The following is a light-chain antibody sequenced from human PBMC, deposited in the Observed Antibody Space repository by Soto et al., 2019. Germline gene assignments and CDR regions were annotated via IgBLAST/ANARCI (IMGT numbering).Light chain of an antibody. CDR3: QQYDNSAPLS. CDR2: DGS. V-gene: IGKV3D-20*01. Sequence: EIVLTQSPATLSLSPGDRATLSCGASQSVRSSYVAWYQQKAGLAPRLLIYDGSSRASGIPDRFSGSGSGTDFTLTIDRLEPEDFAVYYCQQYDNSAPLSFGGGNKVEMK. CDR1: QSVRSSY. J-gene: IGKJ4*01.